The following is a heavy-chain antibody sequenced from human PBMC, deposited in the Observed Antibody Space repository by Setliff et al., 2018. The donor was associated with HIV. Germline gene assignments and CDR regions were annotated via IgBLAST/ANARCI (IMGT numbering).Heavy chain of an antibody. D-gene: IGHD4-17*01. V-gene: IGHV1-69*10. CDR2: IIPIVDKT. CDR1: GGTFSSHA. Sequence: SVKVSCKASGGTFSSHAINWVRQAPGQGLEWMGGIIPIVDKTNYAQKFQGRVAITADKSTITAYMELSGLRSEDTAVYYCAREPDYGIRDAFDIWGQGTMVTVSS. CDR3: AREPDYGIRDAFDI. J-gene: IGHJ3*02.